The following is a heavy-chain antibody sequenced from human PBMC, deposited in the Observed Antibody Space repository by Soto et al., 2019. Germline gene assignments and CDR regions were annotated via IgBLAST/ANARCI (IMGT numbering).Heavy chain of an antibody. D-gene: IGHD6-13*01. CDR2: IIPIFGTA. Sequence: QVQLVQSGAEVKKPGSSVKVSCKASGGTFSSYAISWVRQAPGQGLEWMGGIIPIFGTANYAQKFQGRVTITADESTSTAYMELSSLRSEDTAVYYCAREWGPGSSSWFTRFDYWGQGTLVTVSS. V-gene: IGHV1-69*12. J-gene: IGHJ4*02. CDR1: GGTFSSYA. CDR3: AREWGPGSSSWFTRFDY.